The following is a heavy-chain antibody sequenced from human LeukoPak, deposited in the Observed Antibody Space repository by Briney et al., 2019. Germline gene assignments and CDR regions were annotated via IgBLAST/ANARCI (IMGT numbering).Heavy chain of an antibody. J-gene: IGHJ4*02. V-gene: IGHV3-49*04. Sequence: GGSLRLSCAASGFTLITYSMNWVRQAPGKGLEWVGFIRSKIYGGTPEYAASVKGRFTISRDDSKGVAYLQMNSLKTEDTAVYYCTRDQTPYYWGQGTLVTVSS. CDR2: IRSKIYGGTP. CDR1: GFTLITYS. CDR3: TRDQTPYY.